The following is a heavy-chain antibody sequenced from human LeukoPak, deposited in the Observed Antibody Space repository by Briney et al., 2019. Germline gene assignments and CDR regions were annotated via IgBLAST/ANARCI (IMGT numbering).Heavy chain of an antibody. CDR2: INPNSGGT. CDR3: ARDAPYSNCQTIDY. CDR1: GYTFTGYY. Sequence: GASLKVSCKASGYTFTGYYIHWVRQAPGQGLEWMGWINPNSGGTNYAQKFQGRVTMTRDTSISTAYMELSRLRSDDTAVYYCARDAPYSNCQTIDYWGQGTLVTVSS. D-gene: IGHD4-11*01. V-gene: IGHV1-2*02. J-gene: IGHJ4*02.